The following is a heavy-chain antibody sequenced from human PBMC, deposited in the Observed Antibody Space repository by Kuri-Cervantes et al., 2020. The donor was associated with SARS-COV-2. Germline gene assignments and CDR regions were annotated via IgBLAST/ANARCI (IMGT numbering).Heavy chain of an antibody. CDR1: GFSLSASGMS. V-gene: IGHV2-70*11. J-gene: IGHJ6*02. D-gene: IGHD1-26*01. CDR3: ARLVGAYPLSGMDV. Sequence: SGPTLVKPTQTLTLTCTFSGFSLSASGMSVSWIRQPPGRALEWLARIDWEGYDYYSKSLETRLTVSKDTSRNQVVLTMTNMDPVDTATYYCARLVGAYPLSGMDVWGQGTTVTVSS. CDR2: IDWEGYD.